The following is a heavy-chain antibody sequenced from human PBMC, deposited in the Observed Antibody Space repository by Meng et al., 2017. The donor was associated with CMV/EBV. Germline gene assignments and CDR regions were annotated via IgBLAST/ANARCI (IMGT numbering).Heavy chain of an antibody. CDR3: ARDAYYDFWSGYYTGGVYYFGY. CDR1: GYTFTSYG. Sequence: ASVKVSCKASGYTFTSYGSSWVRQAPGQGLEWMGWISAYNGNTNYAQKLQGRVTMTTDTSTSTAYMELRSLRSDDTAVYYCARDAYYDFWSGYYTGGVYYFGYWGQGTLVTVSS. CDR2: ISAYNGNT. J-gene: IGHJ4*02. D-gene: IGHD3-3*01. V-gene: IGHV1-18*01.